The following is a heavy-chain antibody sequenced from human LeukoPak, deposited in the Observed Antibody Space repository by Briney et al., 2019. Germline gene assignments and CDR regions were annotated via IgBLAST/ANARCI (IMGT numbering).Heavy chain of an antibody. CDR1: GGSISSYY. CDR2: ISYTGST. J-gene: IGHJ4*02. V-gene: IGHV4-59*01. Sequence: SETLSLTCTVSGGSISSYYWSWIRQPPGKGLEWIGYISYTGSTNYNPSLKGRVTISVDTSKNQFSLKLRSVTAADTAVYYCARLLSLGFDYWGQGALVTVSS. D-gene: IGHD2/OR15-2a*01. CDR3: ARLLSLGFDY.